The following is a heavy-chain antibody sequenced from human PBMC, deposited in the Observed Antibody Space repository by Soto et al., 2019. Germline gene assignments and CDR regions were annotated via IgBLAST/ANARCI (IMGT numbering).Heavy chain of an antibody. D-gene: IGHD2-15*01. V-gene: IGHV3-64*01. CDR3: ARSSLAVVVAATPYYFDY. CDR1: GFTFSSYA. CDR2: ISSNGGST. Sequence: GGSLRLSCAASGFTFSSYAMHWVRQAPGKGLEYVSAISSNGGSTYYANSVKGRFTISRDNSKNTLYLQMGSLRAEDMAVYYCARSSLAVVVAATPYYFDYWGQGTLVTVS. J-gene: IGHJ4*02.